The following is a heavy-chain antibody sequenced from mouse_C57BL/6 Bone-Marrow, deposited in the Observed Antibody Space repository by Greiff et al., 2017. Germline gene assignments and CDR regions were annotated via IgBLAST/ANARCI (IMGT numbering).Heavy chain of an antibody. CDR3: TRVPYYYGSSYWYFDV. Sequence: EVMLVESGEGLVKPGGSLKLSCAASGFTFSSYAMSWVRQTPEKRLEWVAYISSGGDYIYYADTVKGRFTISRDNARNTLYLQMSSLKSEDTAMYYCTRVPYYYGSSYWYFDVWGTGTTVTVSS. CDR1: GFTFSSYA. D-gene: IGHD1-1*01. V-gene: IGHV5-9-1*02. J-gene: IGHJ1*03. CDR2: ISSGGDYI.